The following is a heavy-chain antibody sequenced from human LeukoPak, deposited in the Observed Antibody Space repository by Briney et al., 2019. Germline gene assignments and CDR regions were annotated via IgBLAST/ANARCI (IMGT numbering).Heavy chain of an antibody. V-gene: IGHV1-8*01. CDR2: MNPNKGNT. CDR3: AREGGSTVVTTWFDP. D-gene: IGHD4-23*01. CDR1: GYTFPSYD. Sequence: ASVKVSCKASGYTFPSYDINWVRQATGKGLEWMGWMNPNKGNTGYAQKFQGRVTMPRTTSISTAYRELSTLRSENPAVYSGAREGGSTVVTTWFDPWGKGTRVTVSS. J-gene: IGHJ5*02.